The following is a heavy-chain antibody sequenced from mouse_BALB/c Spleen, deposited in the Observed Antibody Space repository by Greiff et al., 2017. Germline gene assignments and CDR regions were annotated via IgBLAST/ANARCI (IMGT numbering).Heavy chain of an antibody. CDR3: ARNDGYYAMDY. CDR1: GFSLTSYG. D-gene: IGHD2-3*01. CDR2: IWAGGST. V-gene: IGHV2-9*02. Sequence: VKLVESGPGLVAPSQSLSITCTVSGFSLTSYGVHWVRQPPGKGLEWLGVIWAGGSTNYNSALMSRLSICKDNSKSQVFLKMNSLQTDDTAMYYCARNDGYYAMDYWGQGTSVTVSS. J-gene: IGHJ4*01.